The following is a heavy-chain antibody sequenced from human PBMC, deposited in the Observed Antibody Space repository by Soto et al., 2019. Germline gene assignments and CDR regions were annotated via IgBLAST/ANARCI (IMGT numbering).Heavy chain of an antibody. V-gene: IGHV3-49*03. Sequence: GGSLRLSCTASGFTFGDYAMSWFRQAPGKGLEWVGFIRSKAYGGTTEYAASVKGRFTISRDDSKSIAYLQMNSLKTEDTAVYYCTRIRRFLEWLLGAYYSYGMDVWGQGTTVTVSS. CDR2: IRSKAYGGTT. D-gene: IGHD3-3*01. CDR1: GFTFGDYA. CDR3: TRIRRFLEWLLGAYYSYGMDV. J-gene: IGHJ6*02.